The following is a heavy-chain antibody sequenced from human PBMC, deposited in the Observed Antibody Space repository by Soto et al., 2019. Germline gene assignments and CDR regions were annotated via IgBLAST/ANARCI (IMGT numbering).Heavy chain of an antibody. CDR3: ARAPFGYPRCYYYYGLDV. CDR2: MNPNSGNT. D-gene: IGHD3-16*01. CDR1: GYTFTSYD. J-gene: IGHJ6*02. V-gene: IGHV1-8*01. Sequence: QVQLVQSGAEVKKPGASVKVSCKASGYTFTSYDINWVRQATGQGLEWMGWMNPNSGNTGHAQKFQGRVTMTRNTTINTAYMEMSRPRSEDTAVYYSARAPFGYPRCYYYYGLDVWGQGATVTVSS.